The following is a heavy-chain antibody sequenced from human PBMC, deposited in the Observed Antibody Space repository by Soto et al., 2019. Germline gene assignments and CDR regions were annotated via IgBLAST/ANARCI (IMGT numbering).Heavy chain of an antibody. D-gene: IGHD3-3*01. J-gene: IGHJ4*02. V-gene: IGHV4-30-2*01. Sequence: PSETLSLTCAVSGGSISSGGYSWSWIRQPPGKGLEWIGYIYHSGSTYYSPSFQGQVTISANKSISTAYAQWSSLKASDTAMYYCTRGGVATRTFDYWGQGTLVTVSS. CDR3: TRGGVATRTFDY. CDR2: IYHSGST. CDR1: GGSISSGGYS.